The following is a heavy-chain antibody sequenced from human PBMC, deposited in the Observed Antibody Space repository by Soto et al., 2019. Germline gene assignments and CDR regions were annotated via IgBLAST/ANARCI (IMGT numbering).Heavy chain of an antibody. J-gene: IGHJ3*02. CDR2: ILVDGRT. CDR3: AKATATGGGAFDI. V-gene: IGHV3-23*01. D-gene: IGHD2-8*02. CDR1: GFICSSYD. Sequence: GESLLLSCAASGFICSSYDMSWVRQAPGKGLEWVSTILVDGRTFYVDSVKGRFTISRDSSQNTVYLQMNSLTAGDTALYYCAKATATGGGAFDICGQGTMVTVSS.